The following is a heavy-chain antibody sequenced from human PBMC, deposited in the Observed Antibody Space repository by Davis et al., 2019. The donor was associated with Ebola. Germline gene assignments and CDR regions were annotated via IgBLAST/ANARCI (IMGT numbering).Heavy chain of an antibody. CDR3: AFVGVNTKGDALDI. V-gene: IGHV4-34*01. D-gene: IGHD1-26*01. CDR2: IDRSGSA. J-gene: IGHJ3*02. CDR1: GGPFNNYY. Sequence: SETLSLTCAVYGGPFNNYYWSWIRQPPGKGLEWIAEIDRSGSANYNSSLKSRLTISVDSSKNQFSLKLTSVTAADTSVYYCAFVGVNTKGDALDIWGQGTMVSVSS.